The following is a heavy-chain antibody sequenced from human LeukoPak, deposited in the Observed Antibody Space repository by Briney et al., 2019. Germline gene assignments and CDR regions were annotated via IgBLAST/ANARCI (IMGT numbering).Heavy chain of an antibody. Sequence: PSETLSLTCTVSGGSISSSSYYWGWIRQPPGKGLEWIGSVYYSGSTYYNPSLKSRVTISIDTPENQFSLKLSSVTAADTAVYYCARPYQPLVWHFEYWGQGTLVTVPS. CDR3: ARPYQPLVWHFEY. D-gene: IGHD2-2*01. V-gene: IGHV4-39*01. CDR1: GGSISSSSYY. CDR2: VYYSGST. J-gene: IGHJ4*02.